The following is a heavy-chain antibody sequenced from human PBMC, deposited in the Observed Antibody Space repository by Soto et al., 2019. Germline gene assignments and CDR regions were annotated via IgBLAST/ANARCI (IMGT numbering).Heavy chain of an antibody. V-gene: IGHV6-1*01. CDR2: TYYRSQWSN. Sequence: SQTLSLTCAISGDSVSSTSAAWNWIRQSPSRGLEWLGRTYYRSQWSNDYAPSVKSRILVNPDTSKNQFSLQLNSVTPEDTALYYCARERRSYNWGNDAFDIWGQGTMVTVSS. CDR1: GDSVSSTSAA. D-gene: IGHD1-1*01. J-gene: IGHJ3*02. CDR3: ARERRSYNWGNDAFDI.